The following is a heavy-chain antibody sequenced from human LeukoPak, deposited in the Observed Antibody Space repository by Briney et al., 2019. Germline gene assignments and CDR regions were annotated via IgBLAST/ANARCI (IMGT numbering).Heavy chain of an antibody. CDR3: ARGRSITLLRGVAMSDGFDI. CDR1: GFTFSTYS. J-gene: IGHJ3*02. CDR2: IDTTTSYI. V-gene: IGHV3-21*01. Sequence: PGGSLRPSCAASGFTFSTYSMNWVRQAPGKGLEWVSFIDTTTSYIYYGDSVKGRFTISRDNAKNSLYLQMNGLRAEDTAVYYCARGRSITLLRGVAMSDGFDIWGQGAMVTVSS. D-gene: IGHD3-10*01.